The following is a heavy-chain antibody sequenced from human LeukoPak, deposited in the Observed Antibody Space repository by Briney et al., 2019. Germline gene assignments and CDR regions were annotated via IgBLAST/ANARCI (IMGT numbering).Heavy chain of an antibody. D-gene: IGHD5-18*01. Sequence: GGSLRLSCAASGFTFDNSWMNWVRQAPGKWLEWVASINPDDSAKYYVDSVRGRFTISRDNAKNSLYLQMSSLRAEDTAVYYCARERAYTSFDYWGQGTLVTVSS. CDR1: GFTFDNSW. CDR2: INPDDSAK. J-gene: IGHJ4*02. V-gene: IGHV3-7*01. CDR3: ARERAYTSFDY.